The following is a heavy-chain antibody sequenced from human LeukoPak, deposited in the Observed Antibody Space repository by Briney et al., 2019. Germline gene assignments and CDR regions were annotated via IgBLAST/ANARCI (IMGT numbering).Heavy chain of an antibody. V-gene: IGHV1-69*05. CDR3: ARDSRGYYYGSSGHFDY. CDR2: IIPIFGTA. D-gene: IGHD3-22*01. Sequence: SVKVSCKASGGTFSSYAISWVRQAPGQGLEWMGGIIPIFGTANYAQKFQGRVTITTDESTSTAYMELSSLRSGDTAVYYCARDSRGYYYGSSGHFDYWGQGTLVTVSS. J-gene: IGHJ4*02. CDR1: GGTFSSYA.